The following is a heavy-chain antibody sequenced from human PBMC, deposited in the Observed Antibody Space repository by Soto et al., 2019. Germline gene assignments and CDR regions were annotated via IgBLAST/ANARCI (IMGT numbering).Heavy chain of an antibody. D-gene: IGHD3-3*01. Sequence: GGSLRLSCAASGFTFSSYEMNWVRQAPGKGLEWVSYISSSGSTIYYADSVKGRFTISRDNAKNSLYLQMNSLRAEDTAVYYCAATVAFLELSFHWGQGTLVTVSS. CDR2: ISSSGSTI. CDR1: GFTFSSYE. CDR3: AATVAFLELSFH. J-gene: IGHJ4*02. V-gene: IGHV3-48*03.